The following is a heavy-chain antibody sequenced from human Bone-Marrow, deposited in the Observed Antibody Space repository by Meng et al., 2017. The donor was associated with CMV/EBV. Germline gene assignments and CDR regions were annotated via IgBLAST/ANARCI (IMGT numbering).Heavy chain of an antibody. CDR2: IYYSGST. CDR1: GGSISSSSYY. D-gene: IGHD3-3*01. CDR3: ARDRDTIFGVDRYNWFDP. Sequence: GSLRLSCTVSGGSISSSSYYWGWIRQPPGKGLEWIGSIYYSGSTYYNPSLKSRVTISVDTSKNQFSLKLSSVTAADTAVYYCARDRDTIFGVDRYNWFDPWGQGTLVTVSS. J-gene: IGHJ5*02. V-gene: IGHV4-39*07.